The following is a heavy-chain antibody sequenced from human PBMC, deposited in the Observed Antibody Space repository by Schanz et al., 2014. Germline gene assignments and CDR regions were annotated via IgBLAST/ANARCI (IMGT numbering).Heavy chain of an antibody. D-gene: IGHD3-9*01. Sequence: QLQLQESGPGLVKPSETLSLTCTVSGGSISSYYWNWIRQPPGKGLEWIGYIYYSVTTNYNPSLKSRVTMSVDTSKNQFSLKLSSVTAADTAVYYCARARFTGYYMDVWGQGTAVTVSS. CDR3: ARARFTGYYMDV. CDR2: IYYSVTT. J-gene: IGHJ6*02. V-gene: IGHV4-59*01. CDR1: GGSISSYY.